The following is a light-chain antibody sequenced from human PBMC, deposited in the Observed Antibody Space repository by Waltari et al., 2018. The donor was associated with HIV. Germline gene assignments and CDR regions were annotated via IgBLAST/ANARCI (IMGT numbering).Light chain of an antibody. CDR3: ATWDDSLSGVV. Sequence: QSVLTQPPSASATPGQRVTISCSGGSSNIGSDYVCWFQQLPGMAPRLLINRDDQRPSGVPDRFSGSKSGTSASLAISWLRPEDEANYYCATWDDSLSGVVFGGGTKVTVL. V-gene: IGLV1-47*01. CDR2: RDD. J-gene: IGLJ2*01. CDR1: SSNIGSDY.